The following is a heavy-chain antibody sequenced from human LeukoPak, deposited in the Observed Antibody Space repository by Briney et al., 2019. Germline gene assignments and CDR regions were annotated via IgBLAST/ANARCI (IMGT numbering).Heavy chain of an antibody. J-gene: IGHJ4*02. Sequence: GASVKVSCKASGYSFTGYYMHWVRQAPGKGLEWMGGFDPEDGKTMYAQKFQGRVRMTEDTFTDTAYMELSSLRSDDTAVHYCATVRYYYDSRGYFDYWGRGTLVTVSS. CDR1: GYSFTGYY. D-gene: IGHD3-22*01. V-gene: IGHV1-24*01. CDR2: FDPEDGKT. CDR3: ATVRYYYDSRGYFDY.